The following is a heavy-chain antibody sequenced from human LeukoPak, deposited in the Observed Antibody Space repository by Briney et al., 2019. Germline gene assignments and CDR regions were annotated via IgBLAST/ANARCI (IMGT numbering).Heavy chain of an antibody. Sequence: ASVKVSCKASGYTFTGCYMHWVRQAPGQGLEWMGWINPNSGGTNYAQKFQGRVTMTRDTSISTAYMELSRLRSDDTAVYYCARRSIAAPPGYYYYMDVWGKGTTVTVSS. V-gene: IGHV1-2*02. J-gene: IGHJ6*03. D-gene: IGHD6-6*01. CDR2: INPNSGGT. CDR3: ARRSIAAPPGYYYYMDV. CDR1: GYTFTGCY.